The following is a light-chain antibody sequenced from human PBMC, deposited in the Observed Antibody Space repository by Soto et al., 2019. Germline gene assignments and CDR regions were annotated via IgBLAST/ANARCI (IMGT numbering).Light chain of an antibody. CDR2: EVT. Sequence: QSFLDQAPSAAWSLGQSVAISCTGTSRDVGAYNYVSWYQQHPAKAPKLMIYEVTRRPSGFPDRYSGSKSGNTTSLNVCGLQAEDDSDDSCCSYADNYDYDCGTGTMVT. V-gene: IGLV2-8*01. J-gene: IGLJ1*01. CDR1: SRDVGAYNY. CDR3: CSYADNYDYD.